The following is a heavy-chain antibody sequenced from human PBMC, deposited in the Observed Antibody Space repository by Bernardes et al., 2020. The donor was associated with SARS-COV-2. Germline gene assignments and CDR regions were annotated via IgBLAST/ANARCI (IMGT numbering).Heavy chain of an antibody. CDR1: GFTFSSYW. Sequence: GGSLRLSCAASGFTFSSYWMSWVRQAPGKGLEWVANIKQDGGEKYYVDSVKGRFTISRDNAKNSLYLQMNSLRAEDTAVYYCARDTLYYDFWSGYWELDYWGQGTLVTVSS. V-gene: IGHV3-7*01. J-gene: IGHJ4*02. CDR2: IKQDGGEK. CDR3: ARDTLYYDFWSGYWELDY. D-gene: IGHD3-3*01.